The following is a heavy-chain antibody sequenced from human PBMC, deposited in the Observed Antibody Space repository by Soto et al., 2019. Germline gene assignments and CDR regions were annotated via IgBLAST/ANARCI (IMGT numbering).Heavy chain of an antibody. CDR3: ARDQYGRSSSSIPYYYYGMDV. CDR2: IIPIFGTA. CDR1: GGTFSSYA. V-gene: IGHV1-69*13. D-gene: IGHD6-6*01. J-gene: IGHJ6*02. Sequence: ASVKVSCKASGGTFSSYAISWVRQAPGQGLEWMGGIIPIFGTANYAQKFQGRVTITADESTSTDYMELSSLRSEDTAVYYCARDQYGRSSSSIPYYYYGMDVWGQGTTVTVSS.